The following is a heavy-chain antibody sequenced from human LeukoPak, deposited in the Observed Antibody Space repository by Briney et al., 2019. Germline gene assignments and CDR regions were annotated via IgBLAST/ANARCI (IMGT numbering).Heavy chain of an antibody. CDR1: GGSVTTSSYY. CDR3: ARLGDSSGYYLHSFDY. J-gene: IGHJ4*02. CDR2: IYYSGST. V-gene: IGHV4-61*01. D-gene: IGHD3-22*01. Sequence: SETLSLTCTVSGGSVTTSSYYWSWIRQPPGKGLEWIGYIYYSGSTNYNPSLKSRVTISVDTSKNQFSLKLSSVTAADTAVYYCARLGDSSGYYLHSFDYWGQGTLVTVSS.